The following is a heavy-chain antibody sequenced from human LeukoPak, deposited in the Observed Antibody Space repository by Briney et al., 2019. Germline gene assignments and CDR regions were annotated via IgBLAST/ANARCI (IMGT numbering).Heavy chain of an antibody. Sequence: SETLSLTCTASGGSISSYYWSWIRQPPGKGLEWIGYIYYSGSTNYNPSLKSRVTISVDTSKNQFSLKLSSVTAADTAVYYCASLSVAGLYYFDYWGQGTLVTVSS. J-gene: IGHJ4*02. CDR3: ASLSVAGLYYFDY. CDR1: GGSISSYY. CDR2: IYYSGST. D-gene: IGHD6-19*01. V-gene: IGHV4-59*08.